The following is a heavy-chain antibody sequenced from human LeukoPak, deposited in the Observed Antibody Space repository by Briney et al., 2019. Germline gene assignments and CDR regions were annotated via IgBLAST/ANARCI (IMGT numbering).Heavy chain of an antibody. V-gene: IGHV4-39*07. CDR3: ARVQACSGGTCYSVDWFDP. J-gene: IGHJ5*02. CDR1: GGSISSSGYY. Sequence: PSETLSLTCTVSGGSISSSGYYWGWIRQPPGKGLEWIGSIYYSGSTYYNPSLKSRVTISVDTSRNQFSLKLTSVTAADTAMYYCARVQACSGGTCYSVDWFDPWGQGTLVTVSS. CDR2: IYYSGST. D-gene: IGHD2-15*01.